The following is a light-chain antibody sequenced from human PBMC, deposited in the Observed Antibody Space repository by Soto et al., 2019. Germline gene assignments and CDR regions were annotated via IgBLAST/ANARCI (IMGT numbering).Light chain of an antibody. V-gene: IGLV2-11*01. J-gene: IGLJ1*01. Sequence: LTEPRSVSGSPGQSVTISCTGTSSDVNDYNYVSWYQQHPGKAPKLIIYDVTKRPSGVPDRFSGSKSGNTASLTISGLQAEDEADYYCCSYAGSYSYVFGTGTKVTVL. CDR2: DVT. CDR3: CSYAGSYSYV. CDR1: SSDVNDYNY.